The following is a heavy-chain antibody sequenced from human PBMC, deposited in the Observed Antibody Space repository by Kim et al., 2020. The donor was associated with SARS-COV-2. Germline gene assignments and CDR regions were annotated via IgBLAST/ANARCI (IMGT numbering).Heavy chain of an antibody. D-gene: IGHD5-12*01. J-gene: IGHJ4*02. CDR3: ARDRDSGYVWFDY. CDR2: INAGNGNT. CDR1: GYTFTSYA. V-gene: IGHV1-3*01. Sequence: ASVKVSCKASGYTFTSYAMHWVRQAPGQRLEWMGWINAGNGNTKYSQKFQGRVTITRDTSASTAYMELSSLRSEDTAVYYCARDRDSGYVWFDYWGQGTLVTVSS.